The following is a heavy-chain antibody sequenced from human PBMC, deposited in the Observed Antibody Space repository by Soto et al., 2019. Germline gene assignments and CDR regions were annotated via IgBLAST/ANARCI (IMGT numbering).Heavy chain of an antibody. CDR3: ARPWEYSSSWYRYYYGMDV. J-gene: IGHJ6*04. D-gene: IGHD6-13*01. CDR2: IYYSGST. CDR1: GGSISSYY. Sequence: SETLSLTCTVSGGSISSYYWSWIRQPPGKGLEWIGYIYYSGSTNYNPSLKSRVNISADTSKNQFSLKLSSVTAADTAVYYCARPWEYSSSWYRYYYGMDVWGKGTTVTVSS. V-gene: IGHV4-59*08.